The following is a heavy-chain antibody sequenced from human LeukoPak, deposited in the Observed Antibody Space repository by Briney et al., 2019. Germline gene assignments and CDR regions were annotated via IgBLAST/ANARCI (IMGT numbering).Heavy chain of an antibody. D-gene: IGHD3-22*01. CDR2: ISSSSSTI. V-gene: IGHV3-48*01. CDR3: AKDTYDSSGYYFDY. J-gene: IGHJ4*02. CDR1: GFTFSSYS. Sequence: GGSLRLSCAASGFTFSSYSMNWVRQAPGKVLEWVSYISSSSSTIYYADSVKGRFTISRDNAKNSLYLQMNSLRAEDTAVYYCAKDTYDSSGYYFDYWGQGALVTVSS.